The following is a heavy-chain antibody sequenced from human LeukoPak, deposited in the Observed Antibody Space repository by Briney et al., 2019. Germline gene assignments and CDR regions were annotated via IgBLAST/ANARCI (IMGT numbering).Heavy chain of an antibody. CDR1: GYTFTSYY. J-gene: IGHJ3*02. CDR3: AILYYYDSSGPPDAFDI. Sequence: EASVKVSCKASGYTFTSYYMHWVRQAPGQGLEWMGIINPSGGSTSYAQKFQGRVTMTRDTSTSTVYMELSSLRSEDTAVYYCAILYYYDSSGPPDAFDIWGQGTMVTVSS. CDR2: INPSGGST. V-gene: IGHV1-46*01. D-gene: IGHD3-22*01.